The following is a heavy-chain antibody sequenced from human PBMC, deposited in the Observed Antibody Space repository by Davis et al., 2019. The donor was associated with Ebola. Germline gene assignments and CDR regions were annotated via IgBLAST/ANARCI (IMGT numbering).Heavy chain of an antibody. CDR1: GGTFSSYA. V-gene: IGHV1-3*01. CDR3: ARVYCSSTSCYYYYGMDV. CDR2: INAGNGNT. J-gene: IGHJ6*02. D-gene: IGHD2-2*01. Sequence: ASVKVSCKASGGTFSSYAISWVRQAPGQRLEWMGWINAGNGNTKYSQKFQGRVTITRDTSASTAYMELSSLRSEDTAVYYCARVYCSSTSCYYYYGMDVWGQGTTVTVSS.